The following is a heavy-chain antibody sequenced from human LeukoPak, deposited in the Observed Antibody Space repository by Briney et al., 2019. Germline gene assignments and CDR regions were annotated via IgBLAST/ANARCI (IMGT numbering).Heavy chain of an antibody. CDR3: ARGLAAAYDYNWFDS. Sequence: SETLSLTCAVYGGSFSGYYWSWIRQPPGKGLEWIGEINHSGSTNYNPSLESRVTMSVDTSKNQFSLKLNSLTAADTAVYFCARGLAAAYDYNWFDSWGQGTLVTVSS. J-gene: IGHJ5*01. CDR2: INHSGST. CDR1: GGSFSGYY. V-gene: IGHV4-34*01. D-gene: IGHD5-12*01.